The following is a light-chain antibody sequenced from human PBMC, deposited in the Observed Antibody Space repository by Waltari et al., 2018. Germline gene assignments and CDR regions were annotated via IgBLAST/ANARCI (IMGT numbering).Light chain of an antibody. CDR1: SNDVGGYGY. Sequence: QSALTQPASVSGSPGQSVSISCTGTSNDVGGYGYVSWYQQFTGKAPKLMIYEVSYRPSGVSARCAGSKSGNTASLTISGLQAEDEAVYYCSSHTSTVPHVFGTGTKVTVV. V-gene: IGLV2-14*01. J-gene: IGLJ1*01. CDR2: EVS. CDR3: SSHTSTVPHV.